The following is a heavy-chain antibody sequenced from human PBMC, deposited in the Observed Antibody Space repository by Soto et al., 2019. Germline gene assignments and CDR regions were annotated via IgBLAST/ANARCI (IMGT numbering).Heavy chain of an antibody. J-gene: IGHJ4*02. Sequence: SVKVSCKASGGTFSSYAISWVRQAPGQGLEWMGGIIPIFGTANYAQKFQGRVTITADESTSTAYMELSSLRSEDTAVYYCARDRKGKGVDYYDSSGYYSSFDYWGQGTPVTVSS. CDR3: ARDRKGKGVDYYDSSGYYSSFDY. CDR2: IIPIFGTA. CDR1: GGTFSSYA. V-gene: IGHV1-69*13. D-gene: IGHD3-22*01.